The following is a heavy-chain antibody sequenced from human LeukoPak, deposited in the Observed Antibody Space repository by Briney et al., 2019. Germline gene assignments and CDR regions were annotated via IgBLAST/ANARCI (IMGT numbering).Heavy chain of an antibody. Sequence: GSSVKVSCKASGGTFSSYAITWVRQAPGQGLEWMGEIIPFFTITNYAQKFQGRVTTTADESTSAAYMDLRSLRSEDTAIYYCARSLTVGATSYNWFDPWGQGTLVTVSS. CDR1: GGTFSSYA. D-gene: IGHD1-26*01. V-gene: IGHV1-69*01. CDR3: ARSLTVGATSYNWFDP. J-gene: IGHJ5*02. CDR2: IIPFFTIT.